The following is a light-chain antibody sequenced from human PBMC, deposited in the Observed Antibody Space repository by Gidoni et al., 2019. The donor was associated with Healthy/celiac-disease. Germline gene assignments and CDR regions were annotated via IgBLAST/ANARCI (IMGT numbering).Light chain of an antibody. CDR2: AAS. Sequence: DIQMTQSPSSLSASVGDRVTLTCRASQSISSSLNWYPQKPGKAPKLLIYAASSLQSGVPSRFSGSGSGTDFTLTISSLQPEDFATYYCQQSYSTPDTFGQGTKLEIK. V-gene: IGKV1-39*01. CDR1: QSISSS. CDR3: QQSYSTPDT. J-gene: IGKJ2*01.